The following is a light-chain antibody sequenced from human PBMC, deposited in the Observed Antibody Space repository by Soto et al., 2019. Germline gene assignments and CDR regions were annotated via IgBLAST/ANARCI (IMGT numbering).Light chain of an antibody. CDR2: DVN. CDR1: SSDVGGYNY. V-gene: IGLV2-14*03. CDR3: SSYSSSSTLVV. Sequence: QSALSQPASMSGSPGQSITISCTGTSSDVGGYNYDSWYRQYPGKAPKLIIYDVNNRPSEVSNRFSGSKSGNTASLTISGLQAEDEADYYCSSYSSSSTLVVFGGGTKLTVL. J-gene: IGLJ2*01.